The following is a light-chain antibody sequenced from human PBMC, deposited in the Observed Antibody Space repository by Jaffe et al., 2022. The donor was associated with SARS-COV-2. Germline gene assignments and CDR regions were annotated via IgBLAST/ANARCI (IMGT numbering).Light chain of an antibody. J-gene: IGLJ3*02. CDR1: GSNIGNNY. V-gene: IGLV1-51*01. CDR3: GTWDPSLSAVV. CDR2: VDY. Sequence: QSVLTQPPSVSAAPGQKVTISCSGSGSNIGNNYVSWYQQLPGTAPKLLIYVDYQRPSGIPDRFSGSKSATSATLAITGLQAGDEADYYCGTWDPSLSAVVFGGGTKLTVL.